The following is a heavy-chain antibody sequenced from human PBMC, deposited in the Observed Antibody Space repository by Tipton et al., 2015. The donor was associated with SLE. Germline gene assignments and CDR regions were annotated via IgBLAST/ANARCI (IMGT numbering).Heavy chain of an antibody. J-gene: IGHJ4*02. Sequence: TLSLTCAVYGGSFSGYYWSWIRQPPGKGLGWIGEINHSGSTNYNPSLKSRVTISVDTSKNQFSLKLSSVTAADTAVYYCARLDSGSYYYFDYWGQGTLVTVSS. CDR1: GGSFSGYY. CDR3: ARLDSGSYYYFDY. D-gene: IGHD1-26*01. V-gene: IGHV4-34*01. CDR2: INHSGST.